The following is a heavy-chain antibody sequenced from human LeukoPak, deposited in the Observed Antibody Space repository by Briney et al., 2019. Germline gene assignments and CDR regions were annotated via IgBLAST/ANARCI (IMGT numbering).Heavy chain of an antibody. CDR1: GGSISSYY. CDR2: IYYSGST. CDR3: ARQLGNAKAFDI. J-gene: IGHJ3*02. Sequence: PSETLSLTCTVSGGSISSYYWSWIRQPPGKGLEWIGYIYYSGSTNYNPSLKSRVTISVDTSKNQFSLKLSSVTAADTAVYYCARQLGNAKAFDIWGQGTMVTVSS. D-gene: IGHD6-13*01. V-gene: IGHV4-59*01.